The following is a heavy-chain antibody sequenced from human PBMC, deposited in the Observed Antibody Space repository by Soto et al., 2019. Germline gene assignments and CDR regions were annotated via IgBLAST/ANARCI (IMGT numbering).Heavy chain of an antibody. V-gene: IGHV3-7*05. D-gene: IGHD2-15*01. CDR1: GFTFSSYW. J-gene: IGHJ5*02. CDR3: ARDEGGSPYNWFDP. Sequence: GGSLRLSCAASGFTFSSYWMSWVRQAPGKGLEWVANIKQDGSEKYYVDSVKGRFTISRDNAKNSLYLQMNSLRAEDTAVYYCARDEGGSPYNWFDPWGQGTLVTVSS. CDR2: IKQDGSEK.